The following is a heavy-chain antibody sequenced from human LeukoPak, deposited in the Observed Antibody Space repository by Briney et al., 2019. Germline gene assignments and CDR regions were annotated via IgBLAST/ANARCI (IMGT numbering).Heavy chain of an antibody. CDR1: GYTFTGYY. J-gene: IGHJ4*02. CDR3: ASEYSISSGLGKQTPYRGRFDY. V-gene: IGHV1-46*01. D-gene: IGHD6-6*01. Sequence: GASVKVSCKASGYTFTGYYMHWARQAPGQGLEWMGIINPSGGSTTYAQNFQGRVTMTRDTSTSTVYMELSSLRSEDTAVYYCASEYSISSGLGKQTPYRGRFDYWGQGTLVTVSS. CDR2: INPSGGST.